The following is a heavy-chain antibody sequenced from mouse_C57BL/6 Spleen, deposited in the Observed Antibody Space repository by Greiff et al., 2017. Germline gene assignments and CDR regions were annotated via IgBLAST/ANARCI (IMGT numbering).Heavy chain of an antibody. V-gene: IGHV1-15*01. CDR2: IDPETGGT. CDR1: GYTFTDYE. CDR3: TYYLRVLYWYFDV. D-gene: IGHD5-5*01. J-gene: IGHJ1*03. Sequence: QVQLKESGAELVRPGASVTLSCKASGYTFTDYEMHWVKQTPVHGLEWIGAIDPETGGTAYNQKFKGKAILTADKSSITAYMELRSLTSEDSAVYYCTYYLRVLYWYFDVWGTGTTVTVSS.